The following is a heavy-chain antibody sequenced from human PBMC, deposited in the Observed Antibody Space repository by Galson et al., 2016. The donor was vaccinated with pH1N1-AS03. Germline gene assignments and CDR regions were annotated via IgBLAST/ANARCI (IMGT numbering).Heavy chain of an antibody. CDR1: GDSVSSNIDA. Sequence: CAISGDSVSSNIDAWNWIRQSPSGGLEWLGRTYWRSKWYNDYPVSVKSRITINPDTSKNQFSLQLNSVTPEDTAVYYCGRGRYSAFDIWGQGTRARVS. CDR2: TYWRSKWYN. CDR3: GRGRYSAFDI. V-gene: IGHV6-1*01. D-gene: IGHD1-1*01. J-gene: IGHJ3*02.